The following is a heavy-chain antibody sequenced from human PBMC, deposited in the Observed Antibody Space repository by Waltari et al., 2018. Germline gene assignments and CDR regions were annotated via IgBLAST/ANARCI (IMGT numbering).Heavy chain of an antibody. V-gene: IGHV1-3*01. CDR3: GREAREGRAPMAYFDY. D-gene: IGHD3-10*01. CDR2: IIGGSGYT. CDR1: GYTFTTST. Sequence: QVQLVQSGAEVKKPGASVKVSCKASGYTFTTSTMQWVRQAPGQRPEWMGWIIGGSGYTQYSKKFEGRITITRDTSASIAYLELSSLRSEDTAVYFCGREAREGRAPMAYFDYWGQGTLVTVSS. J-gene: IGHJ4*02.